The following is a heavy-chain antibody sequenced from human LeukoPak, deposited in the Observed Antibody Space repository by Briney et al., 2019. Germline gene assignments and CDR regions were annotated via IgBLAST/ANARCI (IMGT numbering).Heavy chain of an antibody. CDR2: IYYSGST. V-gene: IGHV4-61*01. D-gene: IGHD3-10*01. Sequence: PSETLSLTCTVSGGSISRYPISSYSWSWIRQPPGRGLEWIGYIYYSGSTTYNPSLKSRLTISLDTSKNQFSLKLSSVTAADTAVYYCAGDYSSASYRFDYWGQGTLVSVSS. CDR3: AGDYSSASYRFDY. J-gene: IGHJ4*02. CDR1: GGSISRYPISSYS.